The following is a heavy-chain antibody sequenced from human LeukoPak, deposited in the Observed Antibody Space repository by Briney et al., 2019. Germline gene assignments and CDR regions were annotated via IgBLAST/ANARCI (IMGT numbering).Heavy chain of an antibody. D-gene: IGHD4-17*01. CDR1: GYTFTSYY. Sequence: ASVKVSCKASGYTFTSYYMHWVRQAPGQGLEWMGIINPSGGSTSYAQKFQGRVTMTRDMSTSTVYMELSSLRSEDTAVYYCVRNYGDYYYYYYYGMDVWGQGTTVTVSS. CDR2: INPSGGST. V-gene: IGHV1-46*01. J-gene: IGHJ6*02. CDR3: VRNYGDYYYYYYYGMDV.